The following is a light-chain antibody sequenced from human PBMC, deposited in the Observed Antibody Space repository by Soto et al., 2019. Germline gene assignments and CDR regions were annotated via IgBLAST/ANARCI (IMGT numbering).Light chain of an antibody. J-gene: IGKJ4*01. CDR2: GTS. V-gene: IGKV3-15*01. CDR3: QQYHTWPIT. Sequence: EILITQSPVTLSVSPGERATLSCRASQNISRSLAWYQQKPGQGPSLLIYGTSTRDGGVPARFSGSGSGTEFTLTISRLQSEDCSIYYCQQYHTWPITFGGGTKVDIK. CDR1: QNISRS.